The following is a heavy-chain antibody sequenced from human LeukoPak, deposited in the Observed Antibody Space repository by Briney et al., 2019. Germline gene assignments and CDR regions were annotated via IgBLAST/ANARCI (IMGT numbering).Heavy chain of an antibody. CDR3: ARGRDAVVVPAADFDY. V-gene: IGHV6-1*01. J-gene: IGHJ4*02. D-gene: IGHD2-2*01. CDR1: GDSVSRNNIA. CDR2: TYYRSNWYN. Sequence: SQTLSLTCDLSGDSVSRNNIAWNWLRQSPSRGLEWLGRTYYRSNWYNEYAESVKSRLTISPDTSKNQFSLHLNSVTPEDAAVYYCARGRDAVVVPAADFDYWGQGILVTVSS.